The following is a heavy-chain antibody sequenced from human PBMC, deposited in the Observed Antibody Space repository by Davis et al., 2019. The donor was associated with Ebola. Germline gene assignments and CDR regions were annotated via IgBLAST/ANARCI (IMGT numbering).Heavy chain of an antibody. J-gene: IGHJ6*03. D-gene: IGHD6-13*01. V-gene: IGHV1-2*02. CDR1: GYTFTGYY. CDR3: ARDLEGRDGDSWSYYYYYMDV. CDR2: INPNSGGT. Sequence: ASVKVSCKASGYTFTGYYIHWVRQAPGQGLEWMGWINPNSGGTNYAQKFQGRVTMTRDTSISTAYMELSRLRSDDTAVYYCARDLEGRDGDSWSYYYYYMDVWGKGTTVTVS.